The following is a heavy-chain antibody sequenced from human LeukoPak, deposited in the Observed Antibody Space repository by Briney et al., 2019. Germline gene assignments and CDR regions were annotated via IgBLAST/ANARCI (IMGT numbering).Heavy chain of an antibody. J-gene: IGHJ4*02. CDR3: AKGGGDDYSTPPDY. Sequence: GGSLRLSCAASGFTFSSYAMSWARQAPGKGLEWVSAISGSGGSTYYADSVKGRFTISRANSKNTLYLQMNSLRAEDTAVYYCAKGGGDDYSTPPDYWGQGTLVTVSS. D-gene: IGHD4-11*01. CDR1: GFTFSSYA. CDR2: ISGSGGST. V-gene: IGHV3-23*01.